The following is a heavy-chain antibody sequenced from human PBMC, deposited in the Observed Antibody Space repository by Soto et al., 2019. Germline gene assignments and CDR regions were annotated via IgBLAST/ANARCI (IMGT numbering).Heavy chain of an antibody. V-gene: IGHV3-73*01. Sequence: GGSLRLSCAASGCTCGGSAVRCVRQASGKGLEWVGRIRSKANSYATAYAASVKGRFTISRDDSKNTAYLQMNSLKTEDTAVYYCTRHLVDSWGQGTLVTVSS. CDR1: GCTCGGSA. CDR2: IRSKANSYAT. J-gene: IGHJ4*02. CDR3: TRHLVDS.